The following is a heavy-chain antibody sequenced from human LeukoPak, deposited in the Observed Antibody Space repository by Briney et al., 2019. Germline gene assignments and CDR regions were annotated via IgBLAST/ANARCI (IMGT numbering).Heavy chain of an antibody. CDR1: GYTFTSYA. Sequence: ASVKVSCKASGYTFTSYAMHWVRQAPGQRLEWMGWINAGNGNTKYSQKFQGRVTITRDTPASTAYMELSSLRSEDTAVYYCARDQGGSDYGDFMDYYYYGMDVWGQGTTVTVSS. V-gene: IGHV1-3*01. J-gene: IGHJ6*02. D-gene: IGHD4-17*01. CDR2: INAGNGNT. CDR3: ARDQGGSDYGDFMDYYYYGMDV.